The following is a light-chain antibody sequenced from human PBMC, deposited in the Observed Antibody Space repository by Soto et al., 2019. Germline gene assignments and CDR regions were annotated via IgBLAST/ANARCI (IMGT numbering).Light chain of an antibody. CDR1: SGHSRYA. CDR3: QTWGTGIQV. CDR2: LNSDGSH. Sequence: QPVLTQSPSASASLGASVKVTCTLSSGHSRYAIAWHQQQPEKGPRYLMKLNSDGSHSKGDGIPDRFSGFSSGAERYLTISNLQSEDEADYYCQTWGTGIQVFGTGTKVTVL. V-gene: IGLV4-69*01. J-gene: IGLJ1*01.